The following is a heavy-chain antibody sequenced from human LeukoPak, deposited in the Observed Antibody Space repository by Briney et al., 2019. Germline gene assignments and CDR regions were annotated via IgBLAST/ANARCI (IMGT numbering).Heavy chain of an antibody. CDR1: DGSINTYY. V-gene: IGHV4-59*12. CDR3: AVSAAALFDP. D-gene: IGHD6-6*01. CDR2: IFYSGST. J-gene: IGHJ5*02. Sequence: KSSETLSLTCTVSDGSINTYYWSWLRQPPGKGLEWIAYIFYSGSTDYNPSLKSRVTISIDTSRNQFSLKVTSVTAADTAVYYCAVSAAALFDPWGQGTLVTVSS.